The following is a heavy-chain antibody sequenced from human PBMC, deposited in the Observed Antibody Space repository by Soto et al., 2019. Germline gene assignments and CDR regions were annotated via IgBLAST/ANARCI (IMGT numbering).Heavy chain of an antibody. J-gene: IGHJ4*02. V-gene: IGHV3-7*05. CDR2: IKQDGSEN. CDR3: ARDSGGYYYDSSGYFLFDY. CDR1: GFTFSNYW. D-gene: IGHD3-22*01. Sequence: GGSLRFSCAASGFTFSNYWMSWVRQAPGKGLEWVANIKQDGSENYYVDSVKGRFTISRDNAKNSLYLQMNSLRAEDTAVYYCARDSGGYYYDSSGYFLFDYWGQGTLVTVSS.